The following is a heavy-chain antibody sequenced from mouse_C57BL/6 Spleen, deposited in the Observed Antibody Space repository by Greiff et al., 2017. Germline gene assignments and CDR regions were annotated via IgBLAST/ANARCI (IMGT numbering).Heavy chain of an antibody. Sequence: EAGGGLVQPKGSLKLSCAASGFSFNTYAMNRVRQAPGKGLEWVARIRSKSNNYATYYADSVKDRFTISRDDSESMLYLQMNNLKAEDTAMYYCVRQDYGVDYWGQGTTLTVSS. D-gene: IGHD1-1*01. CDR3: VRQDYGVDY. CDR2: IRSKSNNYAT. CDR1: GFSFNTYA. J-gene: IGHJ2*01. V-gene: IGHV10-1*01.